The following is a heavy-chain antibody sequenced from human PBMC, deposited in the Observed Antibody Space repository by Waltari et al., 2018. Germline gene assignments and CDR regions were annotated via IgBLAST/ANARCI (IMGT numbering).Heavy chain of an antibody. D-gene: IGHD6-6*01. CDR2: FEPEDGET. J-gene: IGHJ5*02. CDR3: ATDIAASNINWFDP. CDR1: GYTLTDLS. Sequence: QVQLVQSGAEVKKPGASVKVSCKVSGYTLTDLSMHWVRQAPGKGLEWMGVFEPEDGETIYAQKFQGRVTMTEDTSTDTAYMELSSLRSEDTAVYYCATDIAASNINWFDPWGQGTLVTVSS. V-gene: IGHV1-24*01.